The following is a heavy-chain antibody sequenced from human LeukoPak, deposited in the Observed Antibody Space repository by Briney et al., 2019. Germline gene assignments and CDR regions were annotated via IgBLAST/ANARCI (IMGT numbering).Heavy chain of an antibody. D-gene: IGHD2-15*01. CDR3: AQDACGGSCYSFDS. Sequence: GGSLRLSCAASGFTFSNYSMNWVRQAPGKGLEWVALISYDGSNYHYADSVKGRFTVSRDNSKNTLYLQMNSLRPEDTAVYYCAQDACGGSCYSFDSWGQGTLVTVSS. CDR1: GFTFSNYS. J-gene: IGHJ4*02. V-gene: IGHV3-30*18. CDR2: ISYDGSNY.